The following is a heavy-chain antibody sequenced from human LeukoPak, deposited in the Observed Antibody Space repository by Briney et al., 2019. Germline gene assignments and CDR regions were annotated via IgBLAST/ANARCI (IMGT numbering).Heavy chain of an antibody. CDR1: GFTFSSYG. V-gene: IGHV3-30*02. CDR3: AKDIVATIDY. CDR2: IRYDGSNK. J-gene: IGHJ4*02. D-gene: IGHD5-12*01. Sequence: GGSLRLSCAASGFTFSSYGMHWVRQAPGKGLEWVAFIRYDGSNKYYADSVKGRFTISRDNSENTLYLQMNSLRAEDTAVYYCAKDIVATIDYWGQGTLVTVSS.